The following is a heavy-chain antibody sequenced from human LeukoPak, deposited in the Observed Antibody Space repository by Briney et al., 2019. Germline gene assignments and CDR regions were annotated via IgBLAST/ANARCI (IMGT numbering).Heavy chain of an antibody. J-gene: IGHJ4*02. D-gene: IGHD3-3*01. Sequence: ASVKVSCKASGYTFTSYYMHWVRQAPGQGLEWMGIINPSGGSTGYAQKFQGRVTMTRDTSTSTVYMELSSLRSEDTAVYYCARADYDFWSGHEFDYWGQGTLVTVSS. V-gene: IGHV1-46*01. CDR3: ARADYDFWSGHEFDY. CDR1: GYTFTSYY. CDR2: INPSGGST.